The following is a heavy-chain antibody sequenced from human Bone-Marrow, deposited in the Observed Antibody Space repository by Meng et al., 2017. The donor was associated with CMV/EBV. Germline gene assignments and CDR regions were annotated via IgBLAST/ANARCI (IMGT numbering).Heavy chain of an antibody. Sequence: ASVKVSCKASGYTFTSYYMTWVRQAPGQGLEWMGIINPSGGSTSYAQKFQGRVTMTRDTSTSTVYMELSSLRSEDTAVYYCARDSEGYCSSTSCYREGANYYYGMDVWGQGTTVTVSS. CDR2: INPSGGST. D-gene: IGHD2-2*02. V-gene: IGHV1-46*01. CDR1: GYTFTSYY. J-gene: IGHJ6*02. CDR3: ARDSEGYCSSTSCYREGANYYYGMDV.